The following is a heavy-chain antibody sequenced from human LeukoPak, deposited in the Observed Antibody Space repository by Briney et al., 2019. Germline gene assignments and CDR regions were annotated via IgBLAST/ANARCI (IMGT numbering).Heavy chain of an antibody. CDR3: AITYCSDGRCYRINYYYYAMDV. V-gene: IGHV1-69*01. CDR2: IIPIIGTA. D-gene: IGHD2-15*01. Sequence: ASVKVSCKASGGTFSSYAISWVRQAPGQGLEWMGGIIPIIGTAHHAQKLQGRVTITADESTSTAYMELSSLRSEDTAVYYCAITYCSDGRCYRINYYYYAMDVWGQGTTVTVSS. CDR1: GGTFSSYA. J-gene: IGHJ6*02.